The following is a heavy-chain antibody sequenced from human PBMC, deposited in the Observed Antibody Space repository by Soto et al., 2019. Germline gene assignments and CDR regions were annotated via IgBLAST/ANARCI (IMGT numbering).Heavy chain of an antibody. V-gene: IGHV3-33*01. J-gene: IGHJ4*02. CDR1: GFTFSSYG. Sequence: QVQLVESGGGVVQPGRSLRLSCAASGFTFSSYGMHWVRQAPGKGLEWVAVIWYDGSNKYYADSVKGRFTISRDNSKNTLYLQMNSLRAEDTAVYYCAREGFWSGQGPRYYFDYWGQGPLVTVSS. CDR3: AREGFWSGQGPRYYFDY. D-gene: IGHD3-3*01. CDR2: IWYDGSNK.